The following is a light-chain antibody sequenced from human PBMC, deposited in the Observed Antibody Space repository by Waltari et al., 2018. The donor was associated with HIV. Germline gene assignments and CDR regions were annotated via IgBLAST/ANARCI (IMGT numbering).Light chain of an antibody. CDR2: GAS. J-gene: IGKJ4*01. CDR1: QSVSSSY. CDR3: QQYGRSALT. V-gene: IGKV3-20*01. Sequence: EIVLTQSPGTLSLSPGERATLSCRASQSVSSSYLAWYQQKPGQAPRLLIYGASSRATGIPDRFSGSGSGTDFTLTIRRLEPEDFAVYYCQQYGRSALTFGGGTKVEIK.